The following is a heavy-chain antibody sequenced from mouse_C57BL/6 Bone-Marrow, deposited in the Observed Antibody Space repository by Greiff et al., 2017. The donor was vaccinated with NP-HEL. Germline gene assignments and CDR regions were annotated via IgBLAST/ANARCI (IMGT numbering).Heavy chain of an antibody. D-gene: IGHD2-12*01. CDR3: AFYSPYFFDY. Sequence: QVHVKQPGAELVKPGASVKMSCKASGYTFTSYWITWVKQRPGQGLEWIGDIYPGSGSTNYNEKFKSKATLTVDTSSSTAYMQLSSLTSEDSAVYYCAFYSPYFFDYWGQGTTLTVSS. CDR1: GYTFTSYW. CDR2: IYPGSGST. J-gene: IGHJ2*01. V-gene: IGHV1-55*01.